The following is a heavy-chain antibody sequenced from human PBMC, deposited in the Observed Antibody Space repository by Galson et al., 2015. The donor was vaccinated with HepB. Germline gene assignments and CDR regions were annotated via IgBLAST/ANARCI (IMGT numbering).Heavy chain of an antibody. CDR2: IKQDGSEK. V-gene: IGHV3-7*03. J-gene: IGHJ4*02. Sequence: SLRLSCAASGFTFSSYWMSWVRQAPGKGLEWVANIKQDGSEKYYVDSVKGRFTISRDNAKNSLYLQMDSLRAEDTAVYYCARGAYCSGGSCSDYWGQGTLVTVSS. CDR3: ARGAYCSGGSCSDY. CDR1: GFTFSSYW. D-gene: IGHD2-15*01.